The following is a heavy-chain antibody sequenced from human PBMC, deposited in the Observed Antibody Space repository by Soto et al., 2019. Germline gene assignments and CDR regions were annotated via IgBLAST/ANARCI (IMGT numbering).Heavy chain of an antibody. CDR2: INSDGSST. J-gene: IGHJ3*02. CDR1: GFTFTSYW. CDR3: ARMGYGDYLGGAFDI. Sequence: PWGSLRLSCAASGFTFTSYWMHWVRQAPGKGLVWVSRINSDGSSTSYADSVKGRFTISRDNAKNSLYLQMNSLRAEDTAVYYCARMGYGDYLGGAFDIWGQGTMVTVSS. D-gene: IGHD4-17*01. V-gene: IGHV3-74*01.